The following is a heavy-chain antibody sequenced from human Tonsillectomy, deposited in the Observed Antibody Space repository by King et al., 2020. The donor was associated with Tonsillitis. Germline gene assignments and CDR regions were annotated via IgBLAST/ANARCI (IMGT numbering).Heavy chain of an antibody. Sequence: HVQLQESGPGLVKPSETLSLTCSVSGGSISSYYWSWIRQPPGKGLEWFGYIYYSGSTSYNPSLKSRVTISVETSKNQFSLKLSSVTAADTAVYYCARTLTYSQLVLPYYFDYWGQGTLVTVSS. V-gene: IGHV4-59*08. J-gene: IGHJ4*02. D-gene: IGHD6-6*01. CDR2: IYYSGST. CDR3: ARTLTYSQLVLPYYFDY. CDR1: GGSISSYY.